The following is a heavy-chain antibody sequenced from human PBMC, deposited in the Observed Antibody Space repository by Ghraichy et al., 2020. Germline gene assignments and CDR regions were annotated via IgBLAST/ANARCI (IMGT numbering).Heavy chain of an antibody. CDR3: ARLHRDLMATVAKNDS. CDR2: ISDSGNTI. Sequence: GESLNISCAASGFSFSTYELSWVRQAPGKGLEWISYISDSGNTIYYADSVKGRFTISRDNAKNSLYLQMNSMRAEDTAVYYCARLHRDLMATVAKNDSWGQESLVVVPP. V-gene: IGHV3-48*03. CDR1: GFSFSTYE. J-gene: IGHJ4*02. D-gene: IGHD4-23*01.